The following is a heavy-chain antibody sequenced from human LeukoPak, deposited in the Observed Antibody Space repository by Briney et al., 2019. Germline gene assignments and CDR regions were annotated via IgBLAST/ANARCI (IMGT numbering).Heavy chain of an antibody. V-gene: IGHV3-23*01. CDR3: AKVDTAMVSHLDAFDI. D-gene: IGHD5-18*01. J-gene: IGHJ3*02. CDR2: ISGSGGST. CDR1: GFTFSSYA. Sequence: SGGSLRLSCAAPGFTFSSYAMSWVRQAPGKGLEWVSAISGSGGSTYYADSVKGRFTISRDNSKNTLYLQMNSLRAEDTAVYYCAKVDTAMVSHLDAFDIWGQGTMVTVSS.